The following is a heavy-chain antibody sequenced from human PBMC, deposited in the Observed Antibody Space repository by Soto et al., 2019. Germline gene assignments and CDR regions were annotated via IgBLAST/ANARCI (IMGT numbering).Heavy chain of an antibody. Sequence: PGGSLRLSCAASGFTFSNYGMHLVRQAPGKGLEWVAVISHDGSNKYYVDSVKGRFTISRDNSKNTLYLQMSSLKPEDTAVYYCANGYRSGWYYFDYWGQGTLVTVSS. CDR1: GFTFSNYG. J-gene: IGHJ4*02. D-gene: IGHD6-19*01. CDR2: ISHDGSNK. CDR3: ANGYRSGWYYFDY. V-gene: IGHV3-30*18.